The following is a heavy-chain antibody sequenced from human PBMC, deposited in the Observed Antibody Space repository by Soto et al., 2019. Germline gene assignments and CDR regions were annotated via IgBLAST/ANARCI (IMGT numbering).Heavy chain of an antibody. D-gene: IGHD6-13*01. J-gene: IGHJ4*02. CDR1: GGSISSGGYY. CDR3: VRARIAAADVDY. CDR2: IYYSGST. V-gene: IGHV4-31*03. Sequence: QVQLQESGPGLVKPSHTLSLTCTVSGGSISSGGYYWSWIRQHPGKGLEWIGYIYYSGSTYYNPSLKSRVTISVDTSKNQFSLKLSSVTAADTAVYYCVRARIAAADVDYWGQGTLVTVSS.